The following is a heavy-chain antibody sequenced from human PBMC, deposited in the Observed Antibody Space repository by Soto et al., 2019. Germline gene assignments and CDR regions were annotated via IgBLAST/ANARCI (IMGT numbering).Heavy chain of an antibody. V-gene: IGHV3-74*01. D-gene: IGHD2-2*01. J-gene: IGHJ6*02. Sequence: GGPLRLSCAASGFTFSSYWMHWVRQAPGKGLVWVSRINSDGSSTSYADSVKGRFTISRDNAKNTLYLQMNSLRAEDTAVYYCARDLRDIVVVPAAETPYYYYGMDVWGQGTTVTVSS. CDR2: INSDGSST. CDR3: ARDLRDIVVVPAAETPYYYYGMDV. CDR1: GFTFSSYW.